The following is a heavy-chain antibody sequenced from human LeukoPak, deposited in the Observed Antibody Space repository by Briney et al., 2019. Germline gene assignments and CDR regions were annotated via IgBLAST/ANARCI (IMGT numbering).Heavy chain of an antibody. V-gene: IGHV3-23*01. D-gene: IGHD3-10*01. J-gene: IGHJ4*02. CDR2: ISGSGGST. CDR3: AKEPYDYGSGSYYFY. Sequence: GGSLRLSRAASGFTFSSYAMSWVRKAPGKGLEWVSAISGSGGSTYYADSVKGWFTISRDNSKNTLYLQMNSLRAEDTAVYYCAKEPYDYGSGSYYFYWGQGTLVTVSS. CDR1: GFTFSSYA.